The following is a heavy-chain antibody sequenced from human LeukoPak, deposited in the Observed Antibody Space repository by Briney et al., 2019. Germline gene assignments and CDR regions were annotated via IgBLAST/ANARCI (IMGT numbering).Heavy chain of an antibody. CDR2: INHSGST. V-gene: IGHV4-34*01. Sequence: SETLSLTCAVYGGSFSGYYWSWIRQPPEKGLEWIGEINHSGSTNYNPSLKSRVTISVDTSKNQFSLKLSSVTAADTAVYYCAREILFEFDPWGQGTLVTVSS. CDR1: GGSFSGYY. D-gene: IGHD2/OR15-2a*01. J-gene: IGHJ5*02. CDR3: AREILFEFDP.